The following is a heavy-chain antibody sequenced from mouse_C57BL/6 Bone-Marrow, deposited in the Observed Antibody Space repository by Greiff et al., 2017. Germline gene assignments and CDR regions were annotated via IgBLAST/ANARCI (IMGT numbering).Heavy chain of an antibody. CDR3: ARTGTGVDY. D-gene: IGHD4-1*01. CDR1: GFTFSDYG. V-gene: IGHV5-17*01. Sequence: EVKLMESGGGLVKPGGSLKLSCAASGFTFSDYGTHWVRQAPEKGLEWVAYISSGSSTIYYADTAKGRFTISRDNAKNTLFLQMTSLRSEDTAMYYCARTGTGVDYWGQGTTLTVSS. J-gene: IGHJ2*01. CDR2: ISSGSSTI.